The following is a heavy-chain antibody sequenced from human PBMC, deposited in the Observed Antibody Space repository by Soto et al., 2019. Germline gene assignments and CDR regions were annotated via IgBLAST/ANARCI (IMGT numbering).Heavy chain of an antibody. CDR3: ARTSAAGKYYYGMDV. D-gene: IGHD6-13*01. V-gene: IGHV5-51*01. CDR2: IYPGDSDT. Sequence: PGESLKISCKASGYSFSTYWIGRVRQMPGKGLEWMGIIYPGDSDTKYSPSLQGQVTISADTSISTAYLQWTSLKASDTAMYYCARTSAAGKYYYGMDVWGQGTTVTVSS. CDR1: GYSFSTYW. J-gene: IGHJ6*02.